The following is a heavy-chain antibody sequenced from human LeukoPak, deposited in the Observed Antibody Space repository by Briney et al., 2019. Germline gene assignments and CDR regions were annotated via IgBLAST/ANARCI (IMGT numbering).Heavy chain of an antibody. J-gene: IGHJ4*02. Sequence: GESLKISCNGSGCTFTSYWITWVRQMPGKGLEWMGIIYPGDSDTRYSPSFQGQVTISADKSISTTYLQWSSLKASDTAMYYCARSPSLRGGNYFDSWGQGTLVTVSS. CDR1: GCTFTSYW. D-gene: IGHD3-16*01. CDR3: ARSPSLRGGNYFDS. CDR2: IYPGDSDT. V-gene: IGHV5-51*01.